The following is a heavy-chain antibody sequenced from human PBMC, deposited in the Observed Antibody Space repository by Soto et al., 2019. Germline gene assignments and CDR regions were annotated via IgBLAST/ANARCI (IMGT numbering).Heavy chain of an antibody. V-gene: IGHV5-51*01. CDR2: IYLSDSDT. Sequence: GESLKISCKTSGYSLTTYWFAWVRQMPGKGLEWMGIIYLSDSDTIYSPSAQGHFTISADKSIKTAYLQWSSLKASDTAIYYCATTFDYNGYFDPWGQGIQVTVSS. D-gene: IGHD4-4*01. CDR1: GYSLTTYW. CDR3: ATTFDYNGYFDP. J-gene: IGHJ5*02.